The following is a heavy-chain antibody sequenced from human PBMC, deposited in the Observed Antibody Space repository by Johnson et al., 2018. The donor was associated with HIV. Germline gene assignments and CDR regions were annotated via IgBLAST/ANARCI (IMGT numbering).Heavy chain of an antibody. V-gene: IGHV3-33*06. J-gene: IGHJ3*02. Sequence: QVQLVESGGGVVQPGRSLRLSCTASGFTFSSYGLHWVRQAPGKGLEWVAVIWYDGSNKYYAASVNGRFTISRDNSKNTLYLQMNSLSAEDTAVYYCAKGFFEVDDAFDIWGQGTRVTVSS. CDR3: AKGFFEVDDAFDI. D-gene: IGHD3-3*01. CDR1: GFTFSSYG. CDR2: IWYDGSNK.